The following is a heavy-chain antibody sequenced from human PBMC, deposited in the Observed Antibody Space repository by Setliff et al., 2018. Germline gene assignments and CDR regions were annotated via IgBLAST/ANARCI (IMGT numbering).Heavy chain of an antibody. CDR2: IHHSGKA. D-gene: IGHD6-25*01. J-gene: IGHJ6*03. Sequence: PSETLSLTCAVSGFSISSGYYWGWIRQPPGKGLEWIVNIHHSGKAYYSPSLKSRITVSIDTSKMQFSLKLKSVTAADTAVYYCARHSAVNISPSGLGYYSIDVWGKGTSVTVSS. V-gene: IGHV4-38-2*01. CDR1: GFSISSGYY. CDR3: ARHSAVNISPSGLGYYSIDV.